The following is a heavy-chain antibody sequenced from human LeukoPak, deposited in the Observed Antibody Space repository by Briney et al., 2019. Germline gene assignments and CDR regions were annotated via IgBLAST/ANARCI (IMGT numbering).Heavy chain of an antibody. CDR2: ISGSGGST. Sequence: GGSLRLSCAASGFTFSSYAMSWVRQAPGKGLEWVSAISGSGGSTYYADSVKGRFTISRDNSKNTLYLQMNSLRAEDTAVYYCAKVPSMVRGVMIGYWGQGTLVTVSS. D-gene: IGHD3-10*01. J-gene: IGHJ4*02. V-gene: IGHV3-23*01. CDR1: GFTFSSYA. CDR3: AKVPSMVRGVMIGY.